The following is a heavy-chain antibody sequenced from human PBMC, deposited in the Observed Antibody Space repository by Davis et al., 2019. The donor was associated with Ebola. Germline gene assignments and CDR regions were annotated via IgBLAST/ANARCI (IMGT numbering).Heavy chain of an antibody. CDR2: INPSGGST. J-gene: IGHJ4*02. CDR3: ARGYCTNVVCYELPVIDY. CDR1: GYTFTSHY. V-gene: IGHV1-46*01. Sequence: AASVKVSCKASGYTFTSHYMHWVRQAPGQGLEWMGIINPSGGSTSYAQKFQGRVTMTRDTSTSTVYMELSSLRSEDTAGYYCARGYCTNVVCYELPVIDYWGQGTLVTVSS. D-gene: IGHD2-8*01.